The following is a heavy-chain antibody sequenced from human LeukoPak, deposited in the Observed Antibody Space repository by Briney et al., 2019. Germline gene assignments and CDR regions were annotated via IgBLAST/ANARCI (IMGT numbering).Heavy chain of an antibody. D-gene: IGHD2-21*02. CDR2: IVVGSGNT. Sequence: SVKVSCKASGFTFNSSAVQWVRQARGQRLEWIGWIVVGSGNTNYAQKFQERVTITRDMSTSTAYMELSSLRSEDTAVYYCAAPGSYCGGDCYYDYWGQGTLVTVSS. J-gene: IGHJ4*02. CDR1: GFTFNSSA. V-gene: IGHV1-58*01. CDR3: AAPGSYCGGDCYYDY.